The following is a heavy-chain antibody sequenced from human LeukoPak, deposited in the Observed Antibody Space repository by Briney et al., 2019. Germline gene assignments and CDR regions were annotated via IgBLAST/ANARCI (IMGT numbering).Heavy chain of an antibody. Sequence: GGSLRLSCAASGFTFSSYEMNWVRQAPGKGLEWVANIKQDGSEKYYVDSVKGRFTISRDNAKNSLYLQMNSLRAEDTAVYYCARHGSYTYYYYYYMDVWGKGTTVTISS. CDR3: ARHGSYTYYYYYYMDV. CDR2: IKQDGSEK. J-gene: IGHJ6*03. D-gene: IGHD3-10*01. CDR1: GFTFSSYE. V-gene: IGHV3-7*01.